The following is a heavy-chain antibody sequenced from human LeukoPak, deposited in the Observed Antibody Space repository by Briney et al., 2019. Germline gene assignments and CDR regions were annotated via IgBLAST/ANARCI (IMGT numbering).Heavy chain of an antibody. Sequence: SGPTLVNPTQTLTLTCTSSGFSLSTSGMCVSWIRQPPGKALEWLARIDWDDDKYYSTSLKTRLTISKDTSKNQVVLTMTNMDPVDTATYYCARMTSYSSGWFLDYWGQGTLVTVSS. V-gene: IGHV2-70*11. CDR3: ARMTSYSSGWFLDY. CDR2: IDWDDDK. D-gene: IGHD6-19*01. CDR1: GFSLSTSGMC. J-gene: IGHJ4*02.